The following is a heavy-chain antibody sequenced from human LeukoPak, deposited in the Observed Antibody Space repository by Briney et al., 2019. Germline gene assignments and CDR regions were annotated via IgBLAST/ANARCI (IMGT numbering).Heavy chain of an antibody. J-gene: IGHJ6*02. D-gene: IGHD6-19*01. CDR1: GFTFSSYA. CDR3: AKDRAGPYYYYGMDV. CDR2: ISGSGGST. V-gene: IGHV3-23*01. Sequence: GGSLRLSCAASGFTFSSYAMSWVRQAPVKGLEWVSAISGSGGSTYYADSVKGRFTISRDNSKNTLYLQMNSLRAEDTAVYYCAKDRAGPYYYYGMDVWGQGTTVTVSS.